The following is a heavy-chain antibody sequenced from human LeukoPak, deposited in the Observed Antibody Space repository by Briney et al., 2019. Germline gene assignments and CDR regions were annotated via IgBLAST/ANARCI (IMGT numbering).Heavy chain of an antibody. CDR1: GFTFSSYA. CDR2: ISGSGGST. Sequence: GGSLRLSCAASGFTFSSYAMSWVRQAPGKGLEWVSAISGSGGSTYYADSVKGRFTISRDNYKNTLYLQMNSLRAEDTAVYHCAKGTAAAYYYYYYMDVWGKGTTVTVS. J-gene: IGHJ6*03. D-gene: IGHD2-2*01. V-gene: IGHV3-23*01. CDR3: AKGTAAAYYYYYYMDV.